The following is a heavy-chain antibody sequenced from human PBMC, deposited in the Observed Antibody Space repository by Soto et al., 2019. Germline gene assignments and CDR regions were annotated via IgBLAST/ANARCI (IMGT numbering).Heavy chain of an antibody. CDR3: ASSGPFPHYYYYYMDV. Sequence: GGSLRLSCAASGFTFSSYAMHWVRQAPGKGLEWVAVISYDGSNKYYADSVKGRFTISRDNSKNTLYLQMNSLRAEDTAVYYCASSGPFPHYYYYYMDVWGKGTTVTVSS. CDR1: GFTFSSYA. V-gene: IGHV3-30*04. J-gene: IGHJ6*03. CDR2: ISYDGSNK.